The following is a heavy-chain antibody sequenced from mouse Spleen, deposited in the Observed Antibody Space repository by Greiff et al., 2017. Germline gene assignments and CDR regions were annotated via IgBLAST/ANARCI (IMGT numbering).Heavy chain of an antibody. CDR2: IWSGGST. V-gene: IGHV2-4-1*01. J-gene: IGHJ2*01. D-gene: IGHD2-4*01. CDR1: GFSLTSYG. Sequence: QVQLQQPGPGLVPPSQSLSITCTVSGFSLTSYGVHWVRQSPGKGLEWLGVIWSGGSTDYNAAFISRLSISKDNSKSQVFFKMNSLQADDTAIYYCARNGMDYDVLFDYWGQGTTLTVSS. CDR3: ARNGMDYDVLFDY.